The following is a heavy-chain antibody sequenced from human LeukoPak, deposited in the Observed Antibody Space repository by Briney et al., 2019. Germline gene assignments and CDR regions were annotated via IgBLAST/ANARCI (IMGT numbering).Heavy chain of an antibody. V-gene: IGHV3-7*01. J-gene: IGHJ4*02. CDR3: AKDYDILTGAPDFDY. Sequence: TGGSLRLSCAASGFTFNSYWMGWVRQAPGKGLEWVANIKQDGSEKYYVDSVTGRFTISRDNAKNSLYLQMNSLRAEDTAVYYCAKDYDILTGAPDFDYWGQGTLVTVSS. D-gene: IGHD3-9*01. CDR2: IKQDGSEK. CDR1: GFTFNSYW.